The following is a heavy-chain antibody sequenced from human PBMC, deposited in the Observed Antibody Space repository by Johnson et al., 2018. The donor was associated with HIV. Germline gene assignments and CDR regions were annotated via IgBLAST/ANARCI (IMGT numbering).Heavy chain of an antibody. CDR2: VNGDGSAT. Sequence: EQLVESGGGLVQPGGSLRLSCAASGFTFSSNWMHWVRQAPGKGLVWVSRVNGDGSATTYADSVKGRFTISRDSAKNTLYLQMNSLRAEDTAVYYCAREGPSERAGFDIWGQGTMVTVSS. CDR3: AREGPSERAGFDI. V-gene: IGHV3-74*01. CDR1: GFTFSSNW. J-gene: IGHJ3*02.